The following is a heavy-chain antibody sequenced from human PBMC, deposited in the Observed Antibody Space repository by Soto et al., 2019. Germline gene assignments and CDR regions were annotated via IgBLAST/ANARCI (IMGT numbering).Heavy chain of an antibody. CDR1: GGSIGSGGYY. J-gene: IGHJ3*02. D-gene: IGHD4-17*01. CDR3: ARADDYGDSANAFDS. Sequence: SETLSLTCTVSGGSIGSGGYYWSWIRQHPGKGLEWIGYISYIGSTFYNPSLKSRVTISVDTSKNQFSLMLSSVTAADTAVYFCARADDYGDSANAFDSWGQGTMVTVSS. V-gene: IGHV4-31*03. CDR2: ISYIGST.